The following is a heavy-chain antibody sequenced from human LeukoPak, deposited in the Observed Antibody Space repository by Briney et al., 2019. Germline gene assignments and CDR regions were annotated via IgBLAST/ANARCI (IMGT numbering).Heavy chain of an antibody. J-gene: IGHJ4*02. CDR1: GYRFSSYW. V-gene: IGHV5-51*01. Sequence: GESLKISCKGSGYRFSSYWIGWVRQMPGKGLEWMGSVYPGDSDTRYSPSFQGQVTISVDKSISTAYLQWGSLKASDTAMYYCARRYYGSGSYTFFDYWGQGTLVTVSS. CDR3: ARRYYGSGSYTFFDY. D-gene: IGHD3-10*01. CDR2: VYPGDSDT.